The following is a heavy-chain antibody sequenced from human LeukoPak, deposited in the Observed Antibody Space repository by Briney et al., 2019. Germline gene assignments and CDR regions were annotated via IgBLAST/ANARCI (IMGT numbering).Heavy chain of an antibody. CDR2: INAGNGNT. D-gene: IGHD4-11*01. V-gene: IGHV1-3*01. CDR1: GYTFTSYA. Sequence: ASVKVSCKASGYTFTSYAMHWVRQAPGQRLEWMGWINAGNGNTKYSQKFQGRVTITRDTSASTAYMELSSLRSEDTAVYYCARVDYSNYDPVPYYFDYWGQGILVTVSS. J-gene: IGHJ4*02. CDR3: ARVDYSNYDPVPYYFDY.